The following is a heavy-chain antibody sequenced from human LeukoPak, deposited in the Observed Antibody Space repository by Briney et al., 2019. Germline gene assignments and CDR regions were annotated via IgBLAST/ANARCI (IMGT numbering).Heavy chain of an antibody. D-gene: IGHD5-24*01. CDR1: GGSFSGYY. J-gene: IGHJ4*02. CDR3: ASGHQGMATTRIFDY. Sequence: SETLSLTCAVYGGSFSGYYWSWIRQPPGKGLERIGEINHSGSTNYNPSLKSRVTISVDTSKNQFSLKLSSVPAADTAVYYCASGHQGMATTRIFDYWGQGTLVTVSS. CDR2: INHSGST. V-gene: IGHV4-34*01.